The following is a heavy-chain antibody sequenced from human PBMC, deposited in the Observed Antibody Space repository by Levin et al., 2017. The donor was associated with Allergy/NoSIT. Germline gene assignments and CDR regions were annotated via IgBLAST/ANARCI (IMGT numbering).Heavy chain of an antibody. J-gene: IGHJ1*01. V-gene: IGHV3-15*01. Sequence: NTGGSLRLSCAASGFTFSNAWMSWVRQAPGKGLEWVGRIKSKTDGGTTDYAAPVKGRFTISRDDSKNTLYLQMNSLKTEDTAVYYCTTEGDVVVVAATAEYFQHWGQGTLVTVSS. D-gene: IGHD2-15*01. CDR3: TTEGDVVVVAATAEYFQH. CDR2: IKSKTDGGTT. CDR1: GFTFSNAW.